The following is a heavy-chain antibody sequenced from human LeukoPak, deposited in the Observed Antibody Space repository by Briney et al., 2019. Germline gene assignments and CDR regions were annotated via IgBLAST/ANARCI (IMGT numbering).Heavy chain of an antibody. V-gene: IGHV3-30-3*01. CDR3: ARPSGDCSGGGCYDY. J-gene: IGHJ4*02. Sequence: GGSLRLSCAAPGFTFTHYTMHWVRQAPGKGLEWVELISFDGSNTYYADSVKGRFTISRDNSKNTLYLQMNSLRAEDTAVYYCARPSGDCSGGGCYDYWGQGTLVTVSS. CDR2: ISFDGSNT. CDR1: GFTFTHYT. D-gene: IGHD2-15*01.